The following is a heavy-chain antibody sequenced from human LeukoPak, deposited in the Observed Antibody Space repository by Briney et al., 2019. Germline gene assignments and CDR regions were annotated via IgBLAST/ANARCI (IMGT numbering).Heavy chain of an antibody. CDR3: VREQYSYGYFEN. D-gene: IGHD5-18*01. CDR1: GFTFSSYE. V-gene: IGHV3-48*03. CDR2: ISSSGSTI. J-gene: IGHJ4*02. Sequence: PGGSLRLSCAASGFTFSSYEMNWVRQAPGKGLEWVSYISSSGSTINYADSVKGRFTISRDNAKNSLYLQMSSLRAEDTAVYYCVREQYSYGYFENWGQGTLVTVSS.